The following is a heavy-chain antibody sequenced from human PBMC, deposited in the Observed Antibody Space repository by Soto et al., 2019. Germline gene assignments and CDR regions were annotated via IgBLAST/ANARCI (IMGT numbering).Heavy chain of an antibody. D-gene: IGHD6-13*01. J-gene: IGHJ4*02. Sequence: ASVKVSCKVSGYTLTELSMHWVRQAPGKGLEWMGGFDPEDGETIYAQKFQGRVTMTEDTSTDTAYMELSSLRSEDTAVYYCATNPFSNIAAAGTDFDYWGQGTLVTVSS. CDR3: ATNPFSNIAAAGTDFDY. CDR1: GYTLTELS. CDR2: FDPEDGET. V-gene: IGHV1-24*01.